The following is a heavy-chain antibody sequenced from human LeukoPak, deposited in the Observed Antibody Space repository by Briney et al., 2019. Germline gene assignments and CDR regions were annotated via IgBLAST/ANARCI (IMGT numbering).Heavy chain of an antibody. D-gene: IGHD7-27*01. V-gene: IGHV1-69*13. CDR2: IIPIFGTA. Sequence: GASVKVSCKASGGTFSSYAISWVRQAPGQGLEWMGGIIPIFGTANYAQKFQGRVTITADESTSTAYMELSRLRSDDTAVYYCASWGGPNWFDPWGQGTLVTVTS. J-gene: IGHJ5*02. CDR3: ASWGGPNWFDP. CDR1: GGTFSSYA.